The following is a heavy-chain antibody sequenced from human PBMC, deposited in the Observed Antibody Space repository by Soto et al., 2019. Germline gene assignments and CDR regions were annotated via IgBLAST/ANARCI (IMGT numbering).Heavy chain of an antibody. CDR3: ARDRKWEQWRGPHDAFEI. D-gene: IGHD1-26*01. V-gene: IGHV3-7*01. CDR2: IKQDGSEK. CDR1: GFTFSSDW. Sequence: GGSLRLSCAASGFTFSSDWMSWVRQAPGKGLEWVANIKQDGSEKYYVDSVKGRFTISRDNAKNSLYLQMNSLRDDDTAVYYCARDRKWEQWRGPHDAFEIWGQGTMVTVSS. J-gene: IGHJ3*02.